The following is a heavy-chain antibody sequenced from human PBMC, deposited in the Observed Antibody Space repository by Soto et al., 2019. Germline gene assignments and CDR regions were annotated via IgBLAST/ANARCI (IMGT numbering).Heavy chain of an antibody. D-gene: IGHD3-3*01. CDR3: VKDEPLRFDYYYMDV. CDR1: GFTFSSYA. V-gene: IGHV3-23*01. CDR2: ISGSGGST. J-gene: IGHJ6*03. Sequence: PGGSLRLSCAASGFTFSSYAMSWVRQAPGKGLEWVSAISGSGGSTYYADSVKGRFTISRDNSKNTLYLQMNSLRAEDTAVYYCVKDEPLRFDYYYMDVWGKGTTVTVSS.